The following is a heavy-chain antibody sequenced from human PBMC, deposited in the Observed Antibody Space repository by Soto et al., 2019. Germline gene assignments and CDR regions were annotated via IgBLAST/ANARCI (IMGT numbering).Heavy chain of an antibody. J-gene: IGHJ4*02. V-gene: IGHV5-10-1*01. Sequence: PGESLKISCKGSGYSFTSYWISWVRQMPGKGLEWMGRIDPSDSYTNYSPSFQGHVTVSADKSISTAYLQWSSLKASDTAMYYCARLVMGIAAPADYWGQGTLVTVSS. CDR1: GYSFTSYW. CDR2: IDPSDSYT. CDR3: ARLVMGIAAPADY. D-gene: IGHD6-13*01.